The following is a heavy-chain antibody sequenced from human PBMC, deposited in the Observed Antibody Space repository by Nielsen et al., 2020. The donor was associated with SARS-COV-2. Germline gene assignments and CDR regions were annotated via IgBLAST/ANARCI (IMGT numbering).Heavy chain of an antibody. D-gene: IGHD6-6*01. CDR1: GGSISSSNW. V-gene: IGHV4-4*02. J-gene: IGHJ4*02. CDR2: IYHSGST. Sequence: GSLRLSCAVSGGSISSSNWWSWVRQPPGKGLEWIGEIYHSGSTNYNPSLKSRVTISVDKSKNQFSLKLSSVTAADTAVYYCARVSRGIAARPDYWGQGTLVTVSS. CDR3: ARVSRGIAARPDY.